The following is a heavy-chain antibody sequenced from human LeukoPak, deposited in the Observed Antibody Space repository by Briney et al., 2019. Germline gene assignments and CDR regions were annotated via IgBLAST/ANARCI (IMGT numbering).Heavy chain of an antibody. Sequence: SETLSLTCTVSGGSMSSYYWSWIRQPPGKGLAWIGYIYYSGSTNYNPSLKSRVTISVDTSKNQFSLKLSSVTAADTAVYYCARDTAAGRTPFDYWGQGTLVTVSS. J-gene: IGHJ4*02. D-gene: IGHD6-13*01. CDR3: ARDTAAGRTPFDY. CDR2: IYYSGST. CDR1: GGSMSSYY. V-gene: IGHV4-59*01.